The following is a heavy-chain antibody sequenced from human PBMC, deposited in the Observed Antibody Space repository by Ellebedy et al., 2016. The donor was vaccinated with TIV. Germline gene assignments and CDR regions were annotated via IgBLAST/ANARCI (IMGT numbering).Heavy chain of an antibody. CDR2: ISAYNGNT. J-gene: IGHJ5*02. Sequence: AASVKVSCKDSGYTFTSYGISWVRQAPGQGLEWIGWISAYNGNTNYAQKLKGRVTMSTDISTSTAYMELRSLRSDDTAVYYCAREDCGRTSCYAEMYNWFDPWGQGTLVTVSS. CDR3: AREDCGRTSCYAEMYNWFDP. V-gene: IGHV1-18*01. CDR1: GYTFTSYG. D-gene: IGHD2-2*01.